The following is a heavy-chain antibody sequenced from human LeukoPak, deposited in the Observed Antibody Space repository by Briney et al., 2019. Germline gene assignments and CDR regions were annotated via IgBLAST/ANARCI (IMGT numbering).Heavy chain of an antibody. V-gene: IGHV4-59*11. Sequence: PSETLSLTCSVAVGSIMNHFWSWIRLSPGKGLEWIGNIYYTTNPNYNPSLASRVTISIDTSKDQLSLKLNSVTAADTAVYYCARDRNYFDAWGQGTRVTVSS. J-gene: IGHJ5*02. CDR1: VGSIMNHF. D-gene: IGHD4-11*01. CDR3: ARDRNYFDA. CDR2: IYYTTNP.